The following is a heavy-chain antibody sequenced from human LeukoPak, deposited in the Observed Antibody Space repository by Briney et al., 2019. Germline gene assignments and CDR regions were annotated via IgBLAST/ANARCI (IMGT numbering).Heavy chain of an antibody. CDR1: GLIFDDYT. J-gene: IGHJ4*02. D-gene: IGHD4-17*01. Sequence: GGSLRLSCAASGLIFDDYTMHWVRQAPGKGLEWVAFIRYDGSNKYYADSVKGRFTISRDNAKNSLSLQMNSLRAEDTAVYYCARQPPNYGLGYWGQGTLVTVSS. CDR3: ARQPPNYGLGY. V-gene: IGHV3-33*08. CDR2: IRYDGSNK.